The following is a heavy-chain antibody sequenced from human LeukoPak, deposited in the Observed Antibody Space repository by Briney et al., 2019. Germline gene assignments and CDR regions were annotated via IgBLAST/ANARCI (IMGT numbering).Heavy chain of an antibody. D-gene: IGHD5-24*01. CDR3: VKDIRGDGYNPRCDY. V-gene: IGHV3-43*02. CDR1: AFTFADYA. CDR2: ISGDGGST. Sequence: GRSLRLSCAASAFTFADYAMHWVRHAPGRGLEWVSLISGDGGSTYYADSVKGRFTIRRHNRKNSLYMQINSLRTDDTAFYSCVKDIRGDGYNPRCDYWGQGTLVTVSP. J-gene: IGHJ4*02.